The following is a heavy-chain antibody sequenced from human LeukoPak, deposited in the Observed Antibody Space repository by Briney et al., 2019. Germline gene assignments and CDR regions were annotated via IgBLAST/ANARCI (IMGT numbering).Heavy chain of an antibody. CDR3: ARRAYLRYCSSTSCFYYYYMDV. J-gene: IGHJ6*03. CDR1: GGSISSYY. D-gene: IGHD2-2*01. Sequence: SEPLSLTCTVSGGSISSYYWSWIRQPPGKGLEGIGYIYTSGCTTYDRCHKCRVAIAVDPSKIQCSQKLSSVTAADTAVYYCARRAYLRYCSSTSCFYYYYMDVWGKGTTVTVSS. V-gene: IGHV4-4*09. CDR2: IYTSGCT.